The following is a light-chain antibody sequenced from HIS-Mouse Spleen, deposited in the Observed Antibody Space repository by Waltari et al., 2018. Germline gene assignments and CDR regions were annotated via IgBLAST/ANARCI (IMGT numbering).Light chain of an antibody. CDR3: QQYGSSPPWT. V-gene: IGKV3-20*01. CDR2: GAS. J-gene: IGKJ1*01. CDR1: QSVSSSY. Sequence: EIVLTQSPGTLSLSPGERATLSCRASQSVSSSYLAWYQQKPGQAARLLIYGASSRATGIPDRFSGSGSGTDFTLTISRLEPEDFAVYYCQQYGSSPPWTFGQGTKVEIK.